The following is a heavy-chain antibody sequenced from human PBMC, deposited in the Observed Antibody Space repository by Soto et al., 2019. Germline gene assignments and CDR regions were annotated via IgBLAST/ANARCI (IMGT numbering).Heavy chain of an antibody. D-gene: IGHD3-3*01. CDR2: MNPNSGNT. J-gene: IGHJ6*02. V-gene: IGHV1-8*02. CDR3: ARGSRYDFWSGYPDAYGMDV. CDR1: GYTFTGYY. Sequence: ASVKVSCKASGYTFTGYYMHWVRQAPGQGLEWMGWMNPNSGNTGYAQKFQGRVTMTRNTSISTAYMELSSLRSEDTAVYYCARGSRYDFWSGYPDAYGMDVWGQGTTVTVSS.